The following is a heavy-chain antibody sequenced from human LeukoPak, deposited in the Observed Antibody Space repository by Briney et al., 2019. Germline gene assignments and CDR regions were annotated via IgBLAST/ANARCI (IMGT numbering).Heavy chain of an antibody. Sequence: PGGSLRLSCAASGFTFSSYGMSWVRQAPGKGLEWVSAISGSGGSTYYADSVKGRFTISRDNSKNTLYLQMNSLRAEDTAVYYCAKEGSIAVAGTGDYWGQGTLVTVSS. CDR3: AKEGSIAVAGTGDY. J-gene: IGHJ4*02. V-gene: IGHV3-23*01. CDR2: ISGSGGST. CDR1: GFTFSSYG. D-gene: IGHD6-19*01.